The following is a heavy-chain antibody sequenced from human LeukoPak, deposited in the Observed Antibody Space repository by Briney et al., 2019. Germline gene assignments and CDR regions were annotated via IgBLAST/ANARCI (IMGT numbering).Heavy chain of an antibody. CDR3: ARAASSWSFDY. D-gene: IGHD6-13*01. CDR1: GGSFSGYY. Sequence: PSETLSLTCAVSGGSFSGYYWSWIRQPPGKGLEWIGYIYYSGSTNYSPSLKSRVTMSVDTSKNQFSLKLSSVTAADTAVYYCARAASSWSFDYWGQGTLVTVSS. V-gene: IGHV4-59*01. CDR2: IYYSGST. J-gene: IGHJ4*02.